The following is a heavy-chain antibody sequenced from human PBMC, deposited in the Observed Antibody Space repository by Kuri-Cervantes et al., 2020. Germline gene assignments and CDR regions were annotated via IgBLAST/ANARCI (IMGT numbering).Heavy chain of an antibody. CDR3: ARETGDQAFDI. CDR2: ISPRSDYI. J-gene: IGHJ3*02. V-gene: IGHV3-21*01. CDR1: GFTFSPYS. Sequence: GGSLRLSCVGSGFTFSPYSLNWVRQAPGKGLEWVSCISPRSDYISYVDSVKGRFTISRDNAKSSLFLQMNSLGAEDTAIYYCARETGDQAFDIWGQGTMVTVSS. D-gene: IGHD2-21*01.